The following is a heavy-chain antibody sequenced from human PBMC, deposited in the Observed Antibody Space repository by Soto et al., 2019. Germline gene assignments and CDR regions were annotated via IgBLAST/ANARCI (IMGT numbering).Heavy chain of an antibody. CDR1: GLIFETYS. V-gene: IGHV3-23*01. CDR3: AKSWGNTWELYYFDS. D-gene: IGHD1-7*01. CDR2: ISGAGGST. Sequence: EVQLLESGGGLVQPGGSLRLSCAASGLIFETYSMSWVRQPPGKGLEWVSGISGAGGSTYYADSVKGRFTISRDNSKNTLYLQVNSLITEDTAVYYCAKSWGNTWELYYFDSWGQGTLVTVSS. J-gene: IGHJ4*02.